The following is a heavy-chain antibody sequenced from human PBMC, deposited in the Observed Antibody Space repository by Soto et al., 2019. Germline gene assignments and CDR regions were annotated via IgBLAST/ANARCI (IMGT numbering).Heavy chain of an antibody. CDR1: GFSLSTSRMG. CDR3: ARRRGATDGDHFDY. Sequence: SGPTLVNPTQTLTLTCTFSGFSLSTSRMGVGWIRQPPGKALEWLALIYWDDDKRYSPSLESRLTITKDTSKNQVVLTMTNMDPVDTATYYCARRRGATDGDHFDYWGQGTLVTVS. V-gene: IGHV2-5*02. CDR2: IYWDDDK. J-gene: IGHJ4*02. D-gene: IGHD2-21*01.